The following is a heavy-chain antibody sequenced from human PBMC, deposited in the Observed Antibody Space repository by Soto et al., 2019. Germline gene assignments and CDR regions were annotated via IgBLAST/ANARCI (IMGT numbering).Heavy chain of an antibody. Sequence: SETLSLTCTVSGGSISSSSYYWGWIRQPPGKGLEWIGSIYYSGSTYYNPSLKSRVTISVDTSKNQFSLKLSSVTAADTAVYYCAGVCSGGSCDPRRDLDFDYWGQGTLVTVSS. J-gene: IGHJ4*02. CDR3: AGVCSGGSCDPRRDLDFDY. CDR2: IYYSGST. V-gene: IGHV4-39*01. CDR1: GGSISSSSYY. D-gene: IGHD2-15*01.